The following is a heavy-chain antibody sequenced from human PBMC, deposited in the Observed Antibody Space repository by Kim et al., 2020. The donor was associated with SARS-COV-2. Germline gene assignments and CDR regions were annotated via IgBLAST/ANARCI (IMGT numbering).Heavy chain of an antibody. CDR3: AKLITFGGVIENDAFDI. J-gene: IGHJ3*02. Sequence: VKGRFTISRDNSKNPLYLQMNSLRAEDTAVYYCAKLITFGGVIENDAFDIWGQGTMVTVSS. D-gene: IGHD3-16*02. V-gene: IGHV3-23*01.